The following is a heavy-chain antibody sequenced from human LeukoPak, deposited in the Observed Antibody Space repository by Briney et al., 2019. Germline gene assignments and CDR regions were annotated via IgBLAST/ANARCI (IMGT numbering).Heavy chain of an antibody. Sequence: GGSLRLSCAASAFTFGSYAMSWVRQAPGKGLEWVSTITGSGGSTYYADSVKGRFTISRDNSKNTLYLQMNGLRAEDTAVYYCAKRLGRDDYKYFDFWGQGTLVTVSS. CDR3: AKRLGRDDYKYFDF. V-gene: IGHV3-23*01. J-gene: IGHJ4*02. CDR1: AFTFGSYA. CDR2: ITGSGGST. D-gene: IGHD5-24*01.